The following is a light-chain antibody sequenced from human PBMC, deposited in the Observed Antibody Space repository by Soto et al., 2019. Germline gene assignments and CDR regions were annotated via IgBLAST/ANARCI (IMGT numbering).Light chain of an antibody. J-gene: IGKJ4*01. CDR3: MQATHWPLT. V-gene: IGKV2-30*01. CDR2: QVS. Sequence: DVVMTQSSLSLPVTLGQPASISCRSSQSLVYSNGNTYLNWFQQRPGQSPRPIIYQVSNRDSGVPDRFSGSGSGTDFTLEISKVEAEDVGFYYCMQATHWPLTFGGGTKVEIK. CDR1: QSLVYSNGNTY.